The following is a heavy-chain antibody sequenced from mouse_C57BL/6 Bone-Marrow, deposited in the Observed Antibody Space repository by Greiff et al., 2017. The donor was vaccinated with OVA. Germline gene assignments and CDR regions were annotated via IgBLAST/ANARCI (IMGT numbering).Heavy chain of an antibody. J-gene: IGHJ4*01. D-gene: IGHD2-1*01. V-gene: IGHV1-20*01. CDR3: AIYYGNYYAMDY. CDR2: INPYNGDT. CDR1: GYSFTGYF. Sequence: VQLQQSGPELVKPGASVKISCKASGYSFTGYFMNWVMQSHGKSLEWIGRINPYNGDTFYNQKFKGKATLTVDKSSSTAHMELRSLTSEDSAVYYCAIYYGNYYAMDYWGQGTSVTVSS.